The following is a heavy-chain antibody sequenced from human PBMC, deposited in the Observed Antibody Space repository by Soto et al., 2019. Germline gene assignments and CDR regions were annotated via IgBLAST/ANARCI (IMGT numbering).Heavy chain of an antibody. D-gene: IGHD2-15*01. CDR3: ARYGSGECNRGSCYSPFDY. V-gene: IGHV4-39*01. Sequence: SETLSLTCTVSGGSINSSTYYWGWIRQPPGKGLEWIGSIYYSGSIYYNPSLKSRLTISVDASKNQFSLKLSSVTAADTAVYYCARYGSGECNRGSCYSPFDYWGQGTLVTVSS. CDR2: IYYSGSI. J-gene: IGHJ4*02. CDR1: GGSINSSTYY.